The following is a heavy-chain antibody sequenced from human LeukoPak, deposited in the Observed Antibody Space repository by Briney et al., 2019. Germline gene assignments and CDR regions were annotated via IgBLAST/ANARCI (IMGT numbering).Heavy chain of an antibody. CDR1: GYTFTSYA. V-gene: IGHV1-3*01. CDR3: ARDHQLVLDYFDY. J-gene: IGHJ4*02. D-gene: IGHD6-13*01. Sequence: ASVKVSCKASGYTFTSYAMHWVRQAPGQRLEWMGWINAGNGNTKYSQKFQGRVTITRDTSASTAYMELSSLRSEDTAVYYCARDHQLVLDYFDYWGQGTLVTVSS. CDR2: INAGNGNT.